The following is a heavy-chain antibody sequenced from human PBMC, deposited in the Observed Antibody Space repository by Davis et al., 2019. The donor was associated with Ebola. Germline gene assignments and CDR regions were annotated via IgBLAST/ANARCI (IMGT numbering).Heavy chain of an antibody. CDR2: VSSTGSTI. CDR1: EFTFSSYE. J-gene: IGHJ4*02. Sequence: GEFLKISCAASEFTFSSYEMNWVRQAPGKGLEWVSYVSSTGSTIYYADSVKGRFTISRDDSKNTLYLQMNSLRADDTAMYYCVRGGWDNVMVVATIPLFDYWGQGILVTVSS. D-gene: IGHD2-15*01. V-gene: IGHV3-48*03. CDR3: VRGGWDNVMVVATIPLFDY.